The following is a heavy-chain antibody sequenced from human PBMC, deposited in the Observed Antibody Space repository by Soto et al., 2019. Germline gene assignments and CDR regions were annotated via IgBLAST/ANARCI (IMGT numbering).Heavy chain of an antibody. CDR3: ARARITGTTRNWFDP. V-gene: IGHV4-59*01. CDR2: IYYSGST. Sequence: LETLSLTCTVSGGSISSYYWSWIRQPPGKGLEWIGYIYYSGSTNYNPSLKSRVTISVDTSKNQFSLKLSSVTAADTAVYYCARARITGTTRNWFDPWGQGTLVTVSS. J-gene: IGHJ5*02. CDR1: GGSISSYY. D-gene: IGHD1-7*01.